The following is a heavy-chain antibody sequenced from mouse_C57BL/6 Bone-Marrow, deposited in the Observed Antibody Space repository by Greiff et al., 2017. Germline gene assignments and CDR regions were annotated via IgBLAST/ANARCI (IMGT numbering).Heavy chain of an antibody. J-gene: IGHJ3*01. D-gene: IGHD1-1*01. Sequence: VQLQQPGAELVKPGASVKMSCKASGYTFTSYWITWVKQRPGQGLEWIGDIYPGSGSTNYNEKFKSKATLTVDTSSSTAYMQLSSLTSEDSAVEYCARGGIYYYGPEAYWGQGTLVTVSA. CDR1: GYTFTSYW. V-gene: IGHV1-55*01. CDR2: IYPGSGST. CDR3: ARGGIYYYGPEAY.